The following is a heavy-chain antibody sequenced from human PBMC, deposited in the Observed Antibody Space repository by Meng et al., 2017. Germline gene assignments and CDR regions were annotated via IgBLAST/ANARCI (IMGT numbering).Heavy chain of an antibody. V-gene: IGHV3-9*01. CDR2: ISWNSGSI. CDR1: GVTFDDYA. Sequence: GESLKISCAASGVTFDDYAMHWVRHAPGKGLEWVSGISWNSGSIGYADSVKGRFTISRDNAKNSLYLQMNSLRAEDTALYYCAKSVSGSYYNGVGYWGQGTLVTVSS. CDR3: AKSVSGSYYNGVGY. D-gene: IGHD1-26*01. J-gene: IGHJ4*02.